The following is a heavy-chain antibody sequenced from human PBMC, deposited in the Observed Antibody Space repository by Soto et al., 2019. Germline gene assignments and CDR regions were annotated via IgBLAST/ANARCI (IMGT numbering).Heavy chain of an antibody. J-gene: IGHJ6*03. D-gene: IGHD3-3*01. Sequence: GGSLRLSCAASGFTFSSYAMSWVRQAPGKGLEWVSAISGSGGSIYYADSVKGRFTISRDNSENTLYLQMNSLRAEDTAVYYCAKGPDYDFWSGTTMDVWGKGTTVTVSS. CDR1: GFTFSSYA. CDR3: AKGPDYDFWSGTTMDV. CDR2: ISGSGGSI. V-gene: IGHV3-23*01.